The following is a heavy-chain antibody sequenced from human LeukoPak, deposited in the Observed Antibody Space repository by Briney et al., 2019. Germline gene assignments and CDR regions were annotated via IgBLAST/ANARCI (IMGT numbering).Heavy chain of an antibody. D-gene: IGHD5-12*01. V-gene: IGHV4-4*07. CDR3: ARAGVATPREPFDY. CDR2: IYTSGST. CDR1: GGSISSYY. J-gene: IGHJ4*02. Sequence: ETLSLTCTVSGGSISSYYWSWIRQPAGKGLEWIGRIYTSGSTNYNPSLKSRVTMSVDTSKNQFSLKLSSVTAADTAVYYCARAGVATPREPFDYWGQGTLVTVSS.